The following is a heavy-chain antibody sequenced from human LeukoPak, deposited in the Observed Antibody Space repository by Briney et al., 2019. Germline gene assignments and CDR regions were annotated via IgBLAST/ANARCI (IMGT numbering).Heavy chain of an antibody. CDR3: TTGRSYYDSSGYYLGDGAFDI. J-gene: IGHJ3*02. V-gene: IGHV3-15*01. CDR2: IKSKTDGGAT. Sequence: GGSLRLSCAASGFTFSNAWMSWVRQAPGNGLEWVGRIKSKTDGGATDYAAPVKGRLTISRDDSKSTLYLQMNSLKTEGTAVYYCTTGRSYYDSSGYYLGDGAFDIWGQGTMVTVSS. CDR1: GFTFSNAW. D-gene: IGHD3-22*01.